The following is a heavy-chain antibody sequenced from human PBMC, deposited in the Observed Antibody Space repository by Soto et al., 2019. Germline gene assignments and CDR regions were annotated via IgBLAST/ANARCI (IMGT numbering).Heavy chain of an antibody. J-gene: IGHJ5*02. CDR2: IDHSGST. V-gene: IGHV4-34*01. Sequence: SETLSLTCAVYGGPFSGYYWNWIRQPPGKGLEWIGEIDHSGSTNYNPSLKSRVTISVDTSKNQFSLRLTSVTAADTAVYYCARVRDWFDPWGQGTLVTVPS. CDR3: ARVRDWFDP. D-gene: IGHD3-3*01. CDR1: GGPFSGYY.